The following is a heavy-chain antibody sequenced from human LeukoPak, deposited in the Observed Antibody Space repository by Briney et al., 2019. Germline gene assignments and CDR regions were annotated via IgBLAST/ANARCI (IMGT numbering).Heavy chain of an antibody. CDR2: ISSSSSYI. CDR1: GFTFSSYS. V-gene: IGHV3-21*01. D-gene: IGHD1-26*01. J-gene: IGHJ6*03. CDR3: ARDPGYSGSYLGYYYYYYMDV. Sequence: GGSLRLSCAASGFTFSSYSMNWVRQAPGKGLEWVPSISSSSSYIYYADSVKGRFTISRDNAKNSLYLQMNSLRAEDTAVYYCARDPGYSGSYLGYYYYYYMDVWGKGTTVTISS.